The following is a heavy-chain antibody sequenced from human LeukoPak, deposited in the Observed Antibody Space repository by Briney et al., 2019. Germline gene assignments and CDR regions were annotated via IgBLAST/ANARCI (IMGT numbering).Heavy chain of an antibody. V-gene: IGHV3-11*01. J-gene: IGHJ4*02. D-gene: IGHD3-10*01. CDR3: ARVWFAGSYPLDY. CDR1: GFIFSDYY. CDR2: ISSSDSTI. Sequence: GGSLRLSCAASGFIFSDYYMSWIRQAPGKGLEWVSYISSSDSTIYYADSVKGRFTISRDNAKNSLYLQMNSLRAEDTAVYYCARVWFAGSYPLDYWGQGTLVTVSS.